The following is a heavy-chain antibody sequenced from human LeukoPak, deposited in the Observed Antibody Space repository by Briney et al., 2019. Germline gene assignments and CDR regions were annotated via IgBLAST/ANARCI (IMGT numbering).Heavy chain of an antibody. J-gene: IGHJ3*02. V-gene: IGHV4-31*03. Sequence: SETLSLTCTVSGGSISSGGYYWSWIRQHPGKGLEWIGYIYYSGSTYYNPSLKSRVTISVDTSKNQSSLKLSSVTAADTAVYYCARAPITGTYDAFDIWGQGTMVTVSS. D-gene: IGHD1-20*01. CDR2: IYYSGST. CDR1: GGSISSGGYY. CDR3: ARAPITGTYDAFDI.